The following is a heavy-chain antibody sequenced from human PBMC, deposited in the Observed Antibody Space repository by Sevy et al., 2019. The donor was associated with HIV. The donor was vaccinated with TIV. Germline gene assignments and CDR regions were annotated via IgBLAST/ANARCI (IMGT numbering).Heavy chain of an antibody. Sequence: SETLSLTCTVSGGSISSGGYYWSWIRQHPGKGLEWIGYIYYSGSTYSNPSLKSRFTITVDTSKNQFALKLSSVTAADTAVYYCASQTFGVVTSLDYWGQGTLVTVSS. D-gene: IGHD3-3*01. J-gene: IGHJ4*02. CDR1: GGSISSGGYY. CDR3: ASQTFGVVTSLDY. CDR2: IYYSGST. V-gene: IGHV4-31*03.